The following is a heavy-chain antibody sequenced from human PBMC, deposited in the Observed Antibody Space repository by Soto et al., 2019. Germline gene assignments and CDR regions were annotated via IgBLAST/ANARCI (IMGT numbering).Heavy chain of an antibody. CDR1: GGTFSSYA. D-gene: IGHD6-13*01. V-gene: IGHV1-69*06. CDR3: ARVVWSAAGTANFDY. Sequence: SVKVSCKASGGTFSSYAISWVRQAPGQGLEWMGGIIPIFGTANYAQKFQGRVTITADKSTSTAYMELSSLRSEDTAVYYCARVVWSAAGTANFDYWGQGTLVTSPQ. J-gene: IGHJ4*02. CDR2: IIPIFGTA.